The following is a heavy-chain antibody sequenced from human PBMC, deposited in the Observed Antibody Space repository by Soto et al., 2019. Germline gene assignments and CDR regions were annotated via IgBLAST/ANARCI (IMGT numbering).Heavy chain of an antibody. CDR2: IGGSGEST. CDR1: GFTFSSYA. CDR3: AKDPQYDFWSGYYNFAMDV. J-gene: IGHJ6*01. V-gene: IGHV3-23*01. Sequence: AQLLESGGGLVQPGGSLRLSCSASGFTFSSYAMNWVRQAPGKGLAWVSGIGGSGESTYYPDSVKGRFTISRDNSKNTLYLEMNSLRVEDTAVYYCAKDPQYDFWSGYYNFAMDVW. D-gene: IGHD3-3*01.